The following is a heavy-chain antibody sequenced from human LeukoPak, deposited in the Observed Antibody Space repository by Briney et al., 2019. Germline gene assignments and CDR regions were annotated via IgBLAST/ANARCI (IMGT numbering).Heavy chain of an antibody. Sequence: PGGSLRLSCAASRFTFSSYSMNWVRQAPGKGLEWVSYISSSSSTIYYADSVKGRFTISRDNAKNSLYLQMNSLRAEDTAVYYCARVVVVPAASRRGYYYYYMDVWGKGTTVTVSS. CDR3: ARVVVVPAASRRGYYYYYMDV. CDR1: RFTFSSYS. D-gene: IGHD2-2*01. V-gene: IGHV3-48*01. J-gene: IGHJ6*03. CDR2: ISSSSSTI.